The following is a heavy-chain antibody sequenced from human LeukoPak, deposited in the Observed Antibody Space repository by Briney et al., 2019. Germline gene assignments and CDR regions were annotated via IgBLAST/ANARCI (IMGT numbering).Heavy chain of an antibody. V-gene: IGHV1-69*04. CDR1: GGTFSSYA. Sequence: GASVKVSCKASGGTFSSYAISWVRQAPGQGLKWMGRIIPIFGLANYAQKFQGRATITEDKSTSTAYMELSSLRSEDTAVYYCAINLRDGGDYFDYWGQGTLVTVSS. J-gene: IGHJ4*02. CDR3: AINLRDGGDYFDY. D-gene: IGHD5-24*01. CDR2: IIPIFGLA.